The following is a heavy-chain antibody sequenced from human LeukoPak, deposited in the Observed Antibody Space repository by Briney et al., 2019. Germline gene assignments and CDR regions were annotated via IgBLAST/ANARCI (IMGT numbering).Heavy chain of an antibody. V-gene: IGHV4-4*07. CDR3: ARMGIYGDPYFDY. D-gene: IGHD4-17*01. CDR2: IYTSGST. CDR1: GCSISSYY. Sequence: SETLSLTCTASGCSISSYYLSWIRQPAGKGLEWIGRIYTSGSTNYNPSLKSRVTMSVDTSKNQFSLKLSSVTAADTAVYYCARMGIYGDPYFDYRGQGTLVTDSS. J-gene: IGHJ4*02.